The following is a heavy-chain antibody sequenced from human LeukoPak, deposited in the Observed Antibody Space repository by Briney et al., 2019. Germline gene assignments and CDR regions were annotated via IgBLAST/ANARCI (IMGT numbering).Heavy chain of an antibody. CDR2: IYHSGST. CDR1: GYSISSGYY. D-gene: IGHD1-26*01. J-gene: IGHJ3*02. V-gene: IGHV4-38-2*02. CDR3: AREIVVGAFDI. Sequence: SETLSLTCTVSGYSISSGYYWGWIRQPPGKGLERIGSIYHSGSTYYNPSLKSRVTISVDTSKNQFSLKLSSVTAADTAVYYCAREIVVGAFDIWGQGTMVTVSS.